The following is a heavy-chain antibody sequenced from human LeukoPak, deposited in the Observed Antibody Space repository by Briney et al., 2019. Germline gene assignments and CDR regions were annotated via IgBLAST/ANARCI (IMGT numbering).Heavy chain of an antibody. J-gene: IGHJ4*02. CDR3: ARSLAAATYYFDY. D-gene: IGHD6-6*01. CDR2: IYYSGST. Sequence: SETLSLTCTVSGGSISSHYWSWIRQPPGKGLAWIGYIYYSGSTNYNPSLKSRVTMSVDTSKNQFSLKPSSVTAADTAMYYCARSLAAATYYFDYWGQGALVTVSS. V-gene: IGHV4-59*11. CDR1: GGSISSHY.